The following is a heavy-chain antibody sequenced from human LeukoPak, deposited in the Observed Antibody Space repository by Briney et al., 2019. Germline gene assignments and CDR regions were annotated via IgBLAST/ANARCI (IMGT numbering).Heavy chain of an antibody. CDR2: ISYSGST. D-gene: IGHD1-1*01. CDR3: ARHEGGTTYDY. CDR1: GGXINRYY. J-gene: IGHJ4*02. V-gene: IGHV4-59*08. Sequence: SETLSLTCTVSGGXINRYYCSWIRQPPGKGLEWIGYISYSGSTDYNPSLKSRVTISVDTSKNQFSLRLTSVTAADTAVYYCARHEGGTTYDYWGQGTLVTVSS.